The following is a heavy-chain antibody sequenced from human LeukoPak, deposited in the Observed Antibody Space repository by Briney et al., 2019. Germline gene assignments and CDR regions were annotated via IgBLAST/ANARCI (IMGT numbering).Heavy chain of an antibody. CDR1: GGSFSGYY. Sequence: SETLSLTCAVYGGSFSGYYWSWIRQPPGKGLEWIGEINHSGSTNYNPSLKSRVTISVDTSNNQLSLKVSSVTAADTAVYYCARGPPWLRFWGWRGYFDYWGQGTLVTVSS. V-gene: IGHV4-34*01. D-gene: IGHD5-12*01. CDR2: INHSGST. CDR3: ARGPPWLRFWGWRGYFDY. J-gene: IGHJ4*02.